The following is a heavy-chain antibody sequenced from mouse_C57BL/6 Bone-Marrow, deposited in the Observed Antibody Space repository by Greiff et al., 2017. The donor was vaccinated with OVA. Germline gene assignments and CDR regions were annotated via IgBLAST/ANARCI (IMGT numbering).Heavy chain of an antibody. D-gene: IGHD2-14*01. CDR3: VREGIPLDWDFDV. Sequence: EVQLQQSVAELVRPGASVKLSCTASGFTFKNYYMHWVKQRPGQGLEWIGRIDPANGNTKYYQKFQGKATLTVDKSSNTAYLQLSSQTSEDAASACCVREGIPLDWDFDVWGTGTTVTGSS. V-gene: IGHV14-3*01. J-gene: IGHJ1*03. CDR1: GFTFKNYY. CDR2: IDPANGNT.